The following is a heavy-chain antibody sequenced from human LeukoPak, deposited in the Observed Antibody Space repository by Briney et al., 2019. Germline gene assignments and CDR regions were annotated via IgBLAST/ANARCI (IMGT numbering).Heavy chain of an antibody. CDR2: ISSSGGST. Sequence: QAGGSLRLSCAASGFTFSSYAMSWVRQAPGKGLEWVSAISSSGGSTYYADSVKGRFTISRDNSKNTLYLQVNSLRADDTAVYYCAKDSFGSGTYSPDYWGQGTLVTVSS. V-gene: IGHV3-23*01. CDR3: AKDSFGSGTYSPDY. J-gene: IGHJ4*02. D-gene: IGHD3-10*01. CDR1: GFTFSSYA.